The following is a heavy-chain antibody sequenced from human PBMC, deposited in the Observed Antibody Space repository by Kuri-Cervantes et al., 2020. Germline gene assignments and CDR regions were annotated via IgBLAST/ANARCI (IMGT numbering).Heavy chain of an antibody. CDR3: ARTVDSSGYYFNWFDP. Sequence: SETLSLTCTVSGGSISSSSYYWSWIRQPPGKGLEWIGNIYYSGITNYSPSLKSRVTISVDMSKNQFSLKLSSVTAADTAVYYCARTVDSSGYYFNWFDPWGQGTLVTAPQ. CDR2: IYYSGIT. CDR1: GGSISSSSYY. D-gene: IGHD3-22*01. J-gene: IGHJ5*02. V-gene: IGHV4-61*01.